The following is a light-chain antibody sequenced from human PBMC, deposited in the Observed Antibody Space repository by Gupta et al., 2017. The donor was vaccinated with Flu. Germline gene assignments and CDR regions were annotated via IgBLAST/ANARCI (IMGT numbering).Light chain of an antibody. J-gene: IGLJ3*02. Sequence: QSALTQPASVSGSPGQSITLSCTGTSSDVGGYNYVSWYQQHPGKAPKLMIYEVSNRPSGVSNRFSGSKSGNTASLTISGLQAEDEADYYCSSYTSSSTLVLGGGTKLTVL. CDR1: SSDVGGYNY. V-gene: IGLV2-14*01. CDR2: EVS. CDR3: SSYTSSSTLV.